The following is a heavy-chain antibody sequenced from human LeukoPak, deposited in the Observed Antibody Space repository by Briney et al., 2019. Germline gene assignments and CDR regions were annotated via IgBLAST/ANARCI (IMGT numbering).Heavy chain of an antibody. CDR1: GYTFTGHY. CDR2: INPKNAGT. J-gene: IGHJ4*02. D-gene: IGHD6-13*01. CDR3: ARTLYIAAVPGGFDY. Sequence: ASVKVSCKASGYTFTGHYLHWVRQAPGQGLEWMGWINPKNAGTNFAQRFQGRVTMTRDTSISTVYMELSKLRSDDTALYYCARTLYIAAVPGGFDYWGQGSLVTVSS. V-gene: IGHV1-2*02.